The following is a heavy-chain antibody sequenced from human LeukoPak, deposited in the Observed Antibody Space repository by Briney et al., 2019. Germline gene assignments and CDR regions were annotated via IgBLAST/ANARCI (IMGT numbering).Heavy chain of an antibody. J-gene: IGHJ5*02. CDR3: AKDILLWFGEPPADP. V-gene: IGHV3-23*01. CDR1: GFTFSSYA. Sequence: PGGSLRLSCAASGFTFSSYAMSWVRQAPGKGLDWVSAISGSGGSTYYADSVKGRFTISRDNSKNTLYLQMNSLRAEDTAVYYCAKDILLWFGEPPADPWGQGTLVTVSS. D-gene: IGHD3-10*01. CDR2: ISGSGGST.